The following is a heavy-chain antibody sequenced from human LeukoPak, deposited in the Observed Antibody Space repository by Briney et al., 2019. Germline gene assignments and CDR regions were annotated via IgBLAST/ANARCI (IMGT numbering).Heavy chain of an antibody. J-gene: IGHJ5*02. CDR1: GGSISSYY. V-gene: IGHV4-59*08. CDR3: ARHNAPAAIFVWFDP. Sequence: SETLSLTCTVSGGSISSYYWSWIRQPPGKGLEWIGYIYYSGSTNYNPSLKSRVTISVDTSKNQFSLKLSSVTAADTAVYYSARHNAPAAIFVWFDPWGQGTLVTVSS. D-gene: IGHD2-2*01. CDR2: IYYSGST.